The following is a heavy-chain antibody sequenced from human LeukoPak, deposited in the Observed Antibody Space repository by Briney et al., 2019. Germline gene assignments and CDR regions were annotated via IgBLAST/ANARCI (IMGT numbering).Heavy chain of an antibody. V-gene: IGHV4-59*01. CDR2: VYYTGTT. J-gene: IGHJ4*02. CDR1: TDSFTSYY. CDR3: ARERAFGAGSYYDFDY. D-gene: IGHD3-10*01. Sequence: PSETLSLTCAVPTDSFTSYYWSWIRQPPGKGLEWIGYVYYTGTTNYNPSLKSRVTISVDASKNQFSLNLRHLSAADTAVYYCARERAFGAGSYYDFDYWGQGTLVTVSS.